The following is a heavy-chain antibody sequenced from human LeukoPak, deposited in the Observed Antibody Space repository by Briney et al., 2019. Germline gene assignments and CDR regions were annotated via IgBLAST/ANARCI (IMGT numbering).Heavy chain of an antibody. CDR2: MNPKSGDA. J-gene: IGHJ5*02. Sequence: ASVKVSCKASGYTFTTYDIYWVRQAAGQGFEWMGWMNPKSGDAGYADKFQGRVAITRDTSINTAYLELSALTSDDTAVYYCARGPFGNCGGGPCHFRDIDNWYDPWGQGTLVTVSS. CDR3: ARGPFGNCGGGPCHFRDIDNWYDP. CDR1: GYTFTTYD. D-gene: IGHD2-21*01. V-gene: IGHV1-8*03.